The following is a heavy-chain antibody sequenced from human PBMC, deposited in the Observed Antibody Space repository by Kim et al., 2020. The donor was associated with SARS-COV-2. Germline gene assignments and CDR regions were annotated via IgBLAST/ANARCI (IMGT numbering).Heavy chain of an antibody. Sequence: GGSLRLSCAASGFTFSSYEMNWVRQAPGKGLEWVSYISSSGSTIYYADSVKGRFTISRDNAKNSLYLQMNSLRAEDTAVYYCARVFVGIAAAGSVSNYWGQGTLVTVSS. CDR3: ARVFVGIAAAGSVSNY. J-gene: IGHJ4*02. V-gene: IGHV3-48*03. D-gene: IGHD6-13*01. CDR1: GFTFSSYE. CDR2: ISSSGSTI.